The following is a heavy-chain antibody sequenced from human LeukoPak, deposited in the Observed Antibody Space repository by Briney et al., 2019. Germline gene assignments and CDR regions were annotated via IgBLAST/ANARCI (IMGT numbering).Heavy chain of an antibody. CDR2: INHSGST. Sequence: SETLSLTCAVYGGSFSGYYWSWIRQPPGKGLEWIGEINHSGSTNYNPSLKSRVTISVDTTKNQFSLKLSSVTAADTAVYYCVRASRGAGYSSGWSPPSAPSGAFDIWGQGTMVTVSS. D-gene: IGHD6-19*01. J-gene: IGHJ3*02. CDR1: GGSFSGYY. CDR3: VRASRGAGYSSGWSPPSAPSGAFDI. V-gene: IGHV4-34*01.